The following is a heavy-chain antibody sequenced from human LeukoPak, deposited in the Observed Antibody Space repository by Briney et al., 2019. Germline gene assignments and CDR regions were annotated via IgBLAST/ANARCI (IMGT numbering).Heavy chain of an antibody. CDR3: ARAPYCIGGSCRFDY. D-gene: IGHD2-15*01. V-gene: IGHV3-7*03. Sequence: GGSLRLSCAASGFTISSYWMSWVRQAPGKGLEWVANIKQDGSEKYYVDSVKGRFTISRDNAKNSLYLQMNSLRAEDTAVYYCARAPYCIGGSCRFDYWGQGTLVTVSS. CDR2: IKQDGSEK. J-gene: IGHJ4*02. CDR1: GFTISSYW.